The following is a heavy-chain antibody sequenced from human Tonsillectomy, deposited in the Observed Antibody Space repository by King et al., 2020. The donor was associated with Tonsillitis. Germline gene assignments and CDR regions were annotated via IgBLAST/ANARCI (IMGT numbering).Heavy chain of an antibody. CDR1: GFTFSSYA. CDR3: AREWQQWLAPDY. Sequence: VQLVESGGGVVQPGRALRLSCAASGFTFSSYALHWVRQAPGKGLEWVAIISADGGNKYYGDSVKGRFTISRDNSKNTLYLQMNSLRAEDTAVYYCAREWQQWLAPDYWGQGTLVTVSS. V-gene: IGHV3-30*04. J-gene: IGHJ4*02. D-gene: IGHD6-19*01. CDR2: ISADGGNK.